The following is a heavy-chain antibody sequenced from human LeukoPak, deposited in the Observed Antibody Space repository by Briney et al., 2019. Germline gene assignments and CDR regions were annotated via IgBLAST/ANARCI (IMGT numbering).Heavy chain of an antibody. CDR3: ARVDPDSSSTLEVFDY. Sequence: SDPLSLPCTVSGGSISRYYWSWLRHPPGKGLEWLGYIYYSGSTNYNPSLKSRVTISVDTSKNQFSLKLSSVTAADTAVYYCARVDPDSSSTLEVFDYWGQGTLVTVSS. CDR1: GGSISRYY. V-gene: IGHV4-59*07. CDR2: IYYSGST. D-gene: IGHD6-6*01. J-gene: IGHJ4*02.